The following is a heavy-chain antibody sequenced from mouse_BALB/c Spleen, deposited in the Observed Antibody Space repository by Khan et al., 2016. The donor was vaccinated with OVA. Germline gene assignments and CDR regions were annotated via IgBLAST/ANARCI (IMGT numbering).Heavy chain of an antibody. CDR1: GYTFTTYT. CDR3: VREGAYYRSDGWFAY. CDR2: IIPSNDYT. V-gene: IGHV1-4*01. Sequence: QVHVKQSGAELARPGASVKMSCKASGYTFTTYTIHWVKQRPGQGLEWIGYIIPSNDYTNYNQKFKDRATLTADKSSSTAYMQLSSLTSEDSAGYYCVREGAYYRSDGWFAYWGQGTLVTVSA. D-gene: IGHD2-14*01. J-gene: IGHJ3*01.